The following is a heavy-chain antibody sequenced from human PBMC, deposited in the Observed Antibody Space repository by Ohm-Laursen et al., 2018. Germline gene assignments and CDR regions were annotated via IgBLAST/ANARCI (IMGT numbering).Heavy chain of an antibody. D-gene: IGHD3-22*01. V-gene: IGHV3-30*03. CDR1: GFTFSSYG. Sequence: RSLRLSCAASGFTFSSYGMHWVRQAPGKGLEWVAVISYDGSNKYYADSVKGRFTISRDNSKNTLYLQMNSLRAEDTAVYYCAGGSGYAEFDYWGQGTLVTVSS. CDR3: AGGSGYAEFDY. J-gene: IGHJ4*02. CDR2: ISYDGSNK.